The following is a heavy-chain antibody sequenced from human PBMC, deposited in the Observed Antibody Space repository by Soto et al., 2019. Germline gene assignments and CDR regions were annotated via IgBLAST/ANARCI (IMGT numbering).Heavy chain of an antibody. D-gene: IGHD3-10*01. CDR3: ASSYGSGYRAFDY. CDR1: GDTFSFYS. J-gene: IGHJ4*02. CDR2: INPILSMS. Sequence: QVQLVQSGAEVKKPGSSVRVSCKASGDTFSFYSINWVRQAPGLGLEWMGRINPILSMSNYAQRFQGRVTVTADKSTSTAYMELSSLRSEDTAMYDCASSYGSGYRAFDYWGQRALVTVSS. V-gene: IGHV1-69*02.